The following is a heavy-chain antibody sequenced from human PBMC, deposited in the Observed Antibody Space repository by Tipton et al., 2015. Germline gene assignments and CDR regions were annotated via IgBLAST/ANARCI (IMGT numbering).Heavy chain of an antibody. J-gene: IGHJ5*02. CDR2: IRSKAHSYAT. V-gene: IGHV3-73*01. Sequence: GSLRLSCAASGFTFSGSAMYWVRQASGKGLEWVGRIRSKAHSYATAYAASVTGRFTISRDDSKNTAYLQMNSLNTEDTAVYYCGREADSGWYVTSWGQGTLVTVSS. CDR1: GFTFSGSA. CDR3: GREADSGWYVTS. D-gene: IGHD6-19*01.